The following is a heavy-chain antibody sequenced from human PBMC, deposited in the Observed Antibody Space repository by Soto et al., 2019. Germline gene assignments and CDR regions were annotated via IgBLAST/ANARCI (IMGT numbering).Heavy chain of an antibody. CDR1: GGTFSSYT. CDR2: IIPILGIA. J-gene: IGHJ4*02. Sequence: SVKVSCKAAGGTFSSYTISWVRQAPGQGLEWMGRIIPILGIANYAQKFQGRVTITADKSTSTAYMELSSLRSEDTAVYYCARSIGTLSAFDYWGQGTLVTVSS. CDR3: ARSIGTLSAFDY. V-gene: IGHV1-69*02. D-gene: IGHD3-10*01.